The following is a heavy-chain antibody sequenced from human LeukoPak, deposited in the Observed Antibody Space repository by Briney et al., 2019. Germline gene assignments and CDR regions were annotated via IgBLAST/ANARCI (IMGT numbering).Heavy chain of an antibody. CDR2: IYTSGST. V-gene: IGHV4-61*02. D-gene: IGHD6-13*01. CDR3: ARQPRGGQQLVPFDY. Sequence: PSETLSLTCTVSGGSISSGSYYWSWIRQPAGKGLEWIGRIYTSGSTNYHPSPKSRVTISVDTSKNQFSLKLSSVTAADTAVYYCARQPRGGQQLVPFDYWGQGTLVTVPS. CDR1: GGSISSGSYY. J-gene: IGHJ4*02.